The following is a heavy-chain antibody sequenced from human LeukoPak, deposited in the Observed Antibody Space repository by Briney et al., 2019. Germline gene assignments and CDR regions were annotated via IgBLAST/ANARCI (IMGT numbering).Heavy chain of an antibody. CDR1: GYTFTSYG. J-gene: IGHJ1*01. V-gene: IGHV1-18*01. D-gene: IGHD7-27*01. Sequence: ASVKVSCKASGYTFTSYGISWVRQAPGQGLEWMGWISAYNGNTNYAQKLQGRVTMTTDTSTSTAYMELRSLRSDDTAVYYCARDHDLTGTYEYLKYWGQGTLVSVSS. CDR3: ARDHDLTGTYEYLKY. CDR2: ISAYNGNT.